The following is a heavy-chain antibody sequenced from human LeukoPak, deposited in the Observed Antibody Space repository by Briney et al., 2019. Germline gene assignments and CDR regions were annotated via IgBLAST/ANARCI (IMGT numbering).Heavy chain of an antibody. CDR1: GFTFRNYA. V-gene: IGHV3-23*01. D-gene: IGHD6-6*01. CDR2: ITGDAGST. Sequence: GGSLRLSCAASGFTFRNYAMIWVRQAPGKGLDWISGITGDAGSTWYADSVKGRFTISRDNSKNTLYLQMNGLRAEDTAVYYCAKGSSTARPYYFDCWGQGTLVSVSS. CDR3: AKGSSTARPYYFDC. J-gene: IGHJ4*02.